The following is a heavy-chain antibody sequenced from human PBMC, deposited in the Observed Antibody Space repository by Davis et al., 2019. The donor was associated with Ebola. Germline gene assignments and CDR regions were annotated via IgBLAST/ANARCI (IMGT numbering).Heavy chain of an antibody. J-gene: IGHJ6*04. Sequence: PGGSLRLSCIVSGVSFDDFAIHWVRQAPGKGLEWVSGIGWNSGGIGYADSVNGRFTISTDSAKNSLYLQMNSLRPEDTALYYCAKVTGNSWRYRGVDVWGKGTAVTVSS. D-gene: IGHD1-26*01. CDR2: IGWNSGGI. CDR1: GVSFDDFA. V-gene: IGHV3-9*01. CDR3: AKVTGNSWRYRGVDV.